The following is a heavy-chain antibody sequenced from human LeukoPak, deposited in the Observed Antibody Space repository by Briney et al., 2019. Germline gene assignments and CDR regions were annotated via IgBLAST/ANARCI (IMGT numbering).Heavy chain of an antibody. J-gene: IGHJ4*02. Sequence: ASVKVSCKASGYTFTGYYMHWVRQAPGQGLEWMGWINPNSGGTNYAQKFQCRVTMTRDTSISTAYMELSRLRSDDTAVYYCARDWGVQGVKYYWGQGTLVTVSS. CDR3: ARDWGVQGVKYY. D-gene: IGHD3-10*01. CDR2: INPNSGGT. V-gene: IGHV1-2*02. CDR1: GYTFTGYY.